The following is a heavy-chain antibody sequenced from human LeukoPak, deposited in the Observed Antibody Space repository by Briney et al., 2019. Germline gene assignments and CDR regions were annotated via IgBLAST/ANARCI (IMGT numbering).Heavy chain of an antibody. CDR3: ARGVGHWFDP. J-gene: IGHJ5*02. V-gene: IGHV1-46*01. Sequence: GSVKVSCKTTGYTFTARYVPGVRQAPGQGLEWMAMINPGDGGTIFAHRFQARVTVSQDTPTSTVYMEMNDLKSDDTAMYYCARGVGHWFDPWGQGTLVTVSS. CDR2: INPGDGGT. CDR1: GYTFTARY.